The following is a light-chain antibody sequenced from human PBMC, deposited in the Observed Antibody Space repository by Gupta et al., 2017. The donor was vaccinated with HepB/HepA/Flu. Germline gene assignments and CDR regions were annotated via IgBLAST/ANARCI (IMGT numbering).Light chain of an antibody. CDR2: DVS. CDR3: SSYTSSSTYV. J-gene: IGLJ1*01. Sequence: QSALTQPTSVSGSPGQSITISCAGTSSDVGDYNYVSWYQKHPGKAPKLMIYDVSNRPSGVSNRFSGSKSGNTASLTISGLQAEDEADYYCSSYTSSSTYVFGTGTKVTVL. CDR1: SSDVGDYNY. V-gene: IGLV2-14*01.